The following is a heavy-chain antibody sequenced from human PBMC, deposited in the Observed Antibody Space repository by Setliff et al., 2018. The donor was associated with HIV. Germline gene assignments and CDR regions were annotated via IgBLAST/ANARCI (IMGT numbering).Heavy chain of an antibody. CDR3: ARETYYYDSIGYWRSDAFDV. Sequence: SETLSLTCTVSAYSITSGSYYWSWIRQPAGKGLEWIGHIYTSGSTNYNPSLKSRVTISVDTSKNQFSLKVSSVTAADTAVYYCARETYYYDSIGYWRSDAFDVWGQGTMVTVSS. J-gene: IGHJ3*01. CDR2: IYTSGST. CDR1: AYSITSGSYY. V-gene: IGHV4-61*09. D-gene: IGHD3-22*01.